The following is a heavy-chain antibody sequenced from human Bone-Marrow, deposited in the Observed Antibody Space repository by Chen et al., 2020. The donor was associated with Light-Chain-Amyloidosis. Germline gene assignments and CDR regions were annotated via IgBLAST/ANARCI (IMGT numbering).Heavy chain of an antibody. Sequence: VQLLESGGRLVQPVGSLRLSCSACGFPFKNFVMNWVRQAPGKGLEWLSYISPSSSVIYQADSVKGRFIISRDDAKNSLYLQMNSLRDGDTALYYCARDRGRTYSDYWGQGTLVTVSS. J-gene: IGHJ4*02. CDR3: ARDRGRTYSDY. CDR2: ISPSSSVI. CDR1: GFPFKNFV. V-gene: IGHV3-48*02.